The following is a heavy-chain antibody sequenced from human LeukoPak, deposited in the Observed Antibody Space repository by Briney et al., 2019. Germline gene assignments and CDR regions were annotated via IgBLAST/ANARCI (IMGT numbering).Heavy chain of an antibody. CDR2: ITGSGGST. CDR3: AKLGISDGIDY. Sequence: PGGSLRLSCAASGFTFSSHAMTWVRQAPGKGLEWGSSITGSGGSTFYAASVKGRFIISRDNSKNTLYLQMNSLRAEDTAVYYCAKLGISDGIDYWGQGTLVTVSS. CDR1: GFTFSSHA. D-gene: IGHD1-14*01. V-gene: IGHV3-23*01. J-gene: IGHJ4*02.